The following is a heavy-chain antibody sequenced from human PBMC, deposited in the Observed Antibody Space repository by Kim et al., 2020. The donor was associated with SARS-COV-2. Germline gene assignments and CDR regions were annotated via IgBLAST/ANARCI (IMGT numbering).Heavy chain of an antibody. CDR2: ISGSGGST. V-gene: IGHV3-23*01. Sequence: GGSLRLSCAASGFTFSSYAMSWVRQAPGKGLEWVSAISGSGGSTYYADSVKGRFTISRDNSKNTLYLQMNSLRAEDTAVYYCAKAPIMFIQGAGWELLPDWYFDLWGRGTLVTVSS. CDR3: AKAPIMFIQGAGWELLPDWYFDL. J-gene: IGHJ2*01. CDR1: GFTFSSYA. D-gene: IGHD1-26*01.